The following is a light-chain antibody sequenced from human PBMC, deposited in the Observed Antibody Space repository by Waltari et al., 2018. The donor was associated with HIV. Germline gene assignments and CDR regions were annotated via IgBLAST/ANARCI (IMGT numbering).Light chain of an antibody. Sequence: QSALTQPRSVSGSPGQSVTISCTGTSGGFSNYNYVSWYQQHPGKAPKLIIDDVLKRPAAVPDRFSCSTSGNTASLTISGLQADDEADYYCCSYGGTWTNVVFGGGTELTVL. CDR3: CSYGGTWTNVV. CDR2: DVL. V-gene: IGLV2-11*01. CDR1: SGGFSNYNY. J-gene: IGLJ2*01.